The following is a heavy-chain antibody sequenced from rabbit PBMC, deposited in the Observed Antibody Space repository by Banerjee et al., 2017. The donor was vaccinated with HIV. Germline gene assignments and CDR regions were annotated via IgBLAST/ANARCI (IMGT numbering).Heavy chain of an antibody. CDR3: ARDYVGGDGEYYSAIRLHL. Sequence: QSLEESGGGLVKPGASLTLTCTASGFSISSNAMCWVRQAPGKRPEWIACIHTGGSGVTDYASWAKGRFTGSKTSSTTVTLQMTSLTAADTATYFCARDYVGGDGEYYSAIRLHLWGPGTLVTVS. CDR1: GFSISSNA. CDR2: IHTGGSGVT. J-gene: IGHJ3*01. V-gene: IGHV1S40*01. D-gene: IGHD2-1*01.